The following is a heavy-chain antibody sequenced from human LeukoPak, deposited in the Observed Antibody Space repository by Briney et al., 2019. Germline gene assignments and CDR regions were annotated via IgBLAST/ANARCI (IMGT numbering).Heavy chain of an antibody. CDR1: GGSISSSSYY. Sequence: SETLSLTCTVSGGSISSSSYYWGWIRQPPGKGLEWIGSIYYSGSTYYNPSLKSRVTISVDTSKNQFSLKLSSVTAADTAVYYCARQGDSEPWGQGTLVTVSS. CDR3: ARQGDSEP. J-gene: IGHJ5*02. CDR2: IYYSGST. V-gene: IGHV4-39*01. D-gene: IGHD2-21*02.